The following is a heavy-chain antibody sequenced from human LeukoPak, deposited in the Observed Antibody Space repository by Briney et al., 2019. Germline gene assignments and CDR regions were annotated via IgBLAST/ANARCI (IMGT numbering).Heavy chain of an antibody. Sequence: GGSLRPSCAASGFTFDDYTMHWVRQAPGKGLEWVSLIRWDGNSTYYADSVKGRFTISRDNSKNSLYLQMNSLRTEDTALYYCAKGGGMVRSSRFDYWGQGTLVTVSS. CDR1: GFTFDDYT. J-gene: IGHJ4*02. CDR3: AKGGGMVRSSRFDY. D-gene: IGHD3-10*01. CDR2: IRWDGNST. V-gene: IGHV3-43*01.